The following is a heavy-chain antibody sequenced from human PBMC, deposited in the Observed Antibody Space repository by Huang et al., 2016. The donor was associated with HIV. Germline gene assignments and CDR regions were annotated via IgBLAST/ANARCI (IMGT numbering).Heavy chain of an antibody. CDR3: ARHREGPVAYYSGWGSHLNYMDV. Sequence: QLLLQESGPGLVKPSEVLALTCAVSGGSIRSSDYHWGWIRQPPGKGLEWIGSIYYKGMTHYRPSLKRRVTRAVDTSKNRFFLNLTSMTAADTAVYYCARHREGPVAYYSGWGSHLNYMDVWGRGRTVVVSS. J-gene: IGHJ6*03. CDR2: IYYKGMT. CDR1: GGSIRSSDYH. D-gene: IGHD3-10*01. V-gene: IGHV4-39*01.